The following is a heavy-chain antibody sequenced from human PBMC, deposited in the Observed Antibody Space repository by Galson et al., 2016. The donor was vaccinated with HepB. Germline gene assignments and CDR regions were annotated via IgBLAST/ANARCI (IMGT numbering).Heavy chain of an antibody. CDR3: AKDLDIVVVPSAIDY. CDR1: GFTFSSYG. CDR2: IWYDGSNK. D-gene: IGHD2-2*01. Sequence: SLRLSCAASGFTFSSYGMHWVRQAPGKGLEWVAVIWYDGSNKYYADSVKGRFTISRDNSKNTLYLQMNSLRVEDTAVYYCAKDLDIVVVPSAIDYWGQGTLVTVSS. V-gene: IGHV3-33*06. J-gene: IGHJ4*02.